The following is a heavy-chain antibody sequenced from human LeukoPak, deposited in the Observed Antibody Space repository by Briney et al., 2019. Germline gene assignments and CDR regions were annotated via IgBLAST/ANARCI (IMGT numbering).Heavy chain of an antibody. Sequence: GGSLRLSCAVSGFTFSDFEMNWVRQAPGKGLQWVSHIDTSATSMHYADSVKGRFTISRDNAKNLLFLQMNSLRAEDTAVYYCVTDRPGVMDFDFWGQGTLVTVSS. V-gene: IGHV3-48*03. CDR1: GFTFSDFE. J-gene: IGHJ4*02. CDR2: IDTSATSM. D-gene: IGHD2-2*03. CDR3: VTDRPGVMDFDF.